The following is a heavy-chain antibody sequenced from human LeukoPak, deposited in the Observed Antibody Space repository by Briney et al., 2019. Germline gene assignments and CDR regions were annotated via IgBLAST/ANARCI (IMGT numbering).Heavy chain of an antibody. Sequence: KPSETLSLTCTVSGGSISSYYWSWIRQPPGKGLEWIGYIYYSGSTNYNPSLKSRVTISVDTSKNQFSLKLSSVTAADTAVYYCARDDLTGLFDYWGQGTLVTVSS. J-gene: IGHJ4*02. V-gene: IGHV4-59*01. D-gene: IGHD3-9*01. CDR3: ARDDLTGLFDY. CDR2: IYYSGST. CDR1: GGSISSYY.